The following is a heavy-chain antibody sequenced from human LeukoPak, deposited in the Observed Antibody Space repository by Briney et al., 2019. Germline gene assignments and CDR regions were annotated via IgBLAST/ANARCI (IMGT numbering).Heavy chain of an antibody. V-gene: IGHV3-53*01. J-gene: IGHJ4*02. CDR2: LYSGGNT. D-gene: IGHD6-13*01. CDR3: ATTLNIATAGYF. CDR1: GLTVSSSY. Sequence: PGGSLRLSCAASGLTVSSSYLNWVRQAPGKGLEWVSVLYSGGNTYYADSVKGRFTISRDNSKNTLYLQMNSLRAEDTAVYYCATTLNIATAGYFWGQGTLVTVSS.